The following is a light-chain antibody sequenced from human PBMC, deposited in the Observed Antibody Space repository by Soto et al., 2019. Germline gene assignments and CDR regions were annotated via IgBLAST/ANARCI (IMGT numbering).Light chain of an antibody. CDR3: QTWGTGIAV. CDR2: LNADGTH. J-gene: IGLJ2*01. V-gene: IGLV4-69*01. Sequence: QLVLTQSPSASASLGASVRLTCTLSSRHRDYAIAWHQQQPEKGPRYLMKLNADGTHNKGDGIPDRFSGSSSGTERYLTISSLQSEDEADYYCQTWGTGIAVFGGGTKLTVL. CDR1: SRHRDYA.